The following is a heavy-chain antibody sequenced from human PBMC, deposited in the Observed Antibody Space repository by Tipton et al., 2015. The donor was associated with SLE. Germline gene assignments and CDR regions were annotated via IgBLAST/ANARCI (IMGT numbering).Heavy chain of an antibody. CDR2: IYYRGST. CDR1: GGSINSYY. J-gene: IGHJ4*02. D-gene: IGHD3-10*01. V-gene: IGHV4-59*01. Sequence: LRLSCTVSGGSINSYYWSWIRQPPGKGLEWIGYIYYRGSTIYNPSLKSRVTISVDTSKNQFSLKLNSVTAADTAVYYCAGDYDSGSYRFVFWGQGTLVTVSS. CDR3: AGDYDSGSYRFVF.